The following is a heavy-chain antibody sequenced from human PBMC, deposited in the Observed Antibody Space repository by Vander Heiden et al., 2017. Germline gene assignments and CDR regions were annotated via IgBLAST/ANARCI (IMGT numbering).Heavy chain of an antibody. V-gene: IGHV2-5*02. J-gene: IGHJ4*02. Sequence: QITLKESGPTLVKPTQTLTLTCPFSGFSLSTSGVGVGWIRQPPGKALEWLALIYWDDDKRYSPSLKSRLTITKDTSKNQVVLTMTNMDPVDTATYYCAHRREYCSGGSCYSFYFDYWGQGTLVTVSS. CDR1: GFSLSTSGVG. CDR2: IYWDDDK. D-gene: IGHD2-15*01. CDR3: AHRREYCSGGSCYSFYFDY.